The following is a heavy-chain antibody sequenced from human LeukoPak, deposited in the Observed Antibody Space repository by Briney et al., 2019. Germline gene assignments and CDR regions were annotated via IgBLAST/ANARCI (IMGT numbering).Heavy chain of an antibody. J-gene: IGHJ4*02. Sequence: SETLSLTCAVYGGSFSGYYWSWIRQPPGKGLEWIGEINHSGSTSYNPSLKSRVTISVDTSKNQFSLKLSSVTAAYTAVYYCARGGIAAADYYFDYWGQGTLVTVSS. D-gene: IGHD6-13*01. V-gene: IGHV4-34*01. CDR1: GGSFSGYY. CDR3: ARGGIAAADYYFDY. CDR2: INHSGST.